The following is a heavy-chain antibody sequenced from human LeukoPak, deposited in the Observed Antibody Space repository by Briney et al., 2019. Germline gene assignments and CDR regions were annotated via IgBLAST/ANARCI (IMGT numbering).Heavy chain of an antibody. CDR1: GYTFTSYY. Sequence: ASVKVSCKASGYTFTSYYMHWVRQAPGQGLEWMGIINPSGGSTSYAQKFQGRVTMTRDTSTSTVYMELSSLRSEDTAVYYCATDSRGQWLVRRAFDIWGQGTMVTVSS. D-gene: IGHD6-19*01. CDR2: INPSGGST. J-gene: IGHJ3*02. CDR3: ATDSRGQWLVRRAFDI. V-gene: IGHV1-46*01.